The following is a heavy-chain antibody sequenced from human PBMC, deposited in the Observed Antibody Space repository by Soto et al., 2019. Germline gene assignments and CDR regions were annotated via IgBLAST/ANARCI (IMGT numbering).Heavy chain of an antibody. CDR3: ARAGTGGYSGCDVARTYWFDP. Sequence: QVQLQESGPGLVKPSGTLSLTCAVSGGSISSSNWWSWVRQPPGKGLEWIGEIYHSGSTNYNPSPKSRFTIPVDKPKNQSTLKLSSVTAADTAVYYCARAGTGGYSGCDVARTYWFDPWGQGTLVTVSS. D-gene: IGHD5-12*01. J-gene: IGHJ5*02. CDR2: IYHSGST. V-gene: IGHV4-4*02. CDR1: GGSISSSNW.